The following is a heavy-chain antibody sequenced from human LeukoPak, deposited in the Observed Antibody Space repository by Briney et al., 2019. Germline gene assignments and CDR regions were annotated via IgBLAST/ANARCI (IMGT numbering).Heavy chain of an antibody. Sequence: SETLSLTCTVSGYSISSGYYWGWIRQTPGKGLEWIGSIYHSGSTYYNPSLKSRVTISVDTSKNQFSLKLSSVTAADTAVYYCARCLWFGELGNWFDPWGQGTLVTVSS. CDR1: GYSISSGYY. CDR2: IYHSGST. V-gene: IGHV4-38-2*02. CDR3: ARCLWFGELGNWFDP. D-gene: IGHD3-10*01. J-gene: IGHJ5*02.